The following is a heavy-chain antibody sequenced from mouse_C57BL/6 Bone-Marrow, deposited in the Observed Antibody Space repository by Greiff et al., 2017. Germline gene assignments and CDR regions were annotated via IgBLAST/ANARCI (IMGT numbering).Heavy chain of an antibody. D-gene: IGHD1-1*01. CDR1: GFTFSDAW. CDR2: IRNKANNHAT. CDR3: TSTHYDGSSYGYAMDY. V-gene: IGHV6-6*01. J-gene: IGHJ4*01. Sequence: EVMLVESGGGLVQPGGSMKLSCAASGFTFSDAWMDWVRQSPEKGLEWVAEIRNKANNHATYYAESVKGRFTISRDDYKSSVYLQMNSLRAEDTGIYYCTSTHYDGSSYGYAMDYWGQGTSVTVSS.